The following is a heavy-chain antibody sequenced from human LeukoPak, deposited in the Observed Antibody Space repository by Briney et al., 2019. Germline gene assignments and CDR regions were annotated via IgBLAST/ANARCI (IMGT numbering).Heavy chain of an antibody. CDR3: AKDLVGATLRYYYGMDV. D-gene: IGHD1-26*01. CDR2: ISYDGSNK. J-gene: IGHJ6*02. V-gene: IGHV3-30*18. Sequence: GGSLRLSCAASGFTFSSYGMHWVRQAPGKGLEWVAVISYDGSNKYYADSVKGRFTISRDNSKNTLYLQMNSLRAEDTAVYYCAKDLVGATLRYYYGMDVWGQGTTVTVSS. CDR1: GFTFSSYG.